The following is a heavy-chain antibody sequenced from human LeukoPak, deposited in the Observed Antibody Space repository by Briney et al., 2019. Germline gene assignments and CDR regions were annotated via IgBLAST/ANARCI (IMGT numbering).Heavy chain of an antibody. J-gene: IGHJ4*02. Sequence: SETLSLTCTVSGGSVSSYYWSWIRQPPGKGLEWIGYFSYSGNTNYNPSLKSRVTISVDTSKNQFSLKLNSVTAADTAVYYCARGPLDSGYTYFVYWGQGTLVSVAS. CDR3: ARGPLDSGYTYFVY. V-gene: IGHV4-59*02. CDR1: GGSVSSYY. D-gene: IGHD5-12*01. CDR2: FSYSGNT.